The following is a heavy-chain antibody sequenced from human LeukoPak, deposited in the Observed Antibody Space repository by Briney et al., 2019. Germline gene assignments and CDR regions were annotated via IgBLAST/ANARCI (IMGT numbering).Heavy chain of an antibody. CDR3: ARGPETYYDFWSGYSGVDY. Sequence: QPGGSLRLSCAASGFTFSSYAMHLVRQAPGKGLEWVAVISYDGSNKYYADSVKGRFTISRDNSKNTLYLQMNSLRAEDTAVYYCARGPETYYDFWSGYSGVDYWGQGTLVTVSS. D-gene: IGHD3-3*01. J-gene: IGHJ4*02. CDR1: GFTFSSYA. V-gene: IGHV3-30-3*01. CDR2: ISYDGSNK.